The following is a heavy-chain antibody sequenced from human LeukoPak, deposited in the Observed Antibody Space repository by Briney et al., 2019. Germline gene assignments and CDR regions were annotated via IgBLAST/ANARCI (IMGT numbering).Heavy chain of an antibody. Sequence: GGSLRLSCAASGFTSSSSAMSWVRQAPGKGLEWISTISGSGGSAYYADSVKGRFTISRDNSKNTLYLQMNSLRAEDTAVYYCAKVTRHDVNYVDYSGQGTPVTASS. CDR1: GFTSSSSA. V-gene: IGHV3-23*01. J-gene: IGHJ4*02. CDR3: AKVTRHDVNYVDY. CDR2: ISGSGGSA. D-gene: IGHD1-1*01.